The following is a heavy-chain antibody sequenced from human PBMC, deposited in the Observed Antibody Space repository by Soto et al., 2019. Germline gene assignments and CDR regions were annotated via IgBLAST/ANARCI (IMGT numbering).Heavy chain of an antibody. CDR3: ARARHNWIPPCDAFDI. D-gene: IGHD1-20*01. J-gene: IGHJ3*02. V-gene: IGHV3-48*02. CDR2: ISSSSSTI. CDR1: GFTFSSYS. Sequence: PGGSLRLSCAASGFTFSSYSMNWVRQAPGKGLEWVSYISSSSSTIYYADSVKGRFTISRDNAKNSLYLQMNSLRDEDTAVYYCARARHNWIPPCDAFDIWGQGTMVTVSS.